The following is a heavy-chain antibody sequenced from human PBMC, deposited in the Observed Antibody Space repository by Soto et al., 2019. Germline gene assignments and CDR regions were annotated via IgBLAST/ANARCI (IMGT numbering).Heavy chain of an antibody. CDR2: INHSGST. CDR3: ARDPKGREPIDY. D-gene: IGHD1-26*01. J-gene: IGHJ4*02. CDR1: GGSFSGHY. V-gene: IGHV4-34*01. Sequence: SETLSLTCAVYGGSFSGHYWSWIRQPPGKGLEWIGEINHSGSTNYNPSLKSRVTISVDTSKNQFSLRLSSVTAADTAVYYCARDPKGREPIDYWGQGTMVTVSS.